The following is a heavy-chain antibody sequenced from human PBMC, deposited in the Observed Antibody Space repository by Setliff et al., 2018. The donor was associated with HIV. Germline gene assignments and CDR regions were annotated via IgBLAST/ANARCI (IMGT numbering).Heavy chain of an antibody. D-gene: IGHD4-17*01. Sequence: SETLSLTCAFYGASFTDYWNWIRQPPGKGLEWIGEIHHTGHINYNPSFKSRVTMSLDMSTNQFSLKMASMTAADSAVYYCARFDVTPMATRDYWGQGTQVTVSS. CDR1: GASFTDY. V-gene: IGHV4-34*01. J-gene: IGHJ4*02. CDR2: IHHTGHI. CDR3: ARFDVTPMATRDY.